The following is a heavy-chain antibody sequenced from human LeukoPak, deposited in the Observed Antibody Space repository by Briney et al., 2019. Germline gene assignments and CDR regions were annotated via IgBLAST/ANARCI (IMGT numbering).Heavy chain of an antibody. CDR2: IYYSGST. CDR1: GGPISSGDYY. Sequence: SETLSLTCTVSGGPISSGDYYWSWIRQPPGKGLEWIGYIYYSGSTYNNPSLKSRVSISVDTSKNQFSLNLSSVTAADTAVYYCARVRRIYGSGSSPSYYFDYWGQGTLVTASS. J-gene: IGHJ4*02. V-gene: IGHV4-30-4*01. D-gene: IGHD3-10*01. CDR3: ARVRRIYGSGSSPSYYFDY.